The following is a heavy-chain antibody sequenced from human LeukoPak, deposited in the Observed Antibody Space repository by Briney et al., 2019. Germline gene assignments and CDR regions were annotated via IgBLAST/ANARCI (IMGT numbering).Heavy chain of an antibody. Sequence: SETLSLTCTVSGDSISYYYWGWMRQPPGKGLEWIGYIYYSGSTDYNPSLKSRVTISVDTSKNQFSLKLSSMTAADTAVYYCARHARDTSDYYDYWGQGTLVTVSS. CDR2: IYYSGST. CDR1: GDSISYYY. J-gene: IGHJ4*02. D-gene: IGHD3-22*01. CDR3: ARHARDTSDYYDY. V-gene: IGHV4-59*08.